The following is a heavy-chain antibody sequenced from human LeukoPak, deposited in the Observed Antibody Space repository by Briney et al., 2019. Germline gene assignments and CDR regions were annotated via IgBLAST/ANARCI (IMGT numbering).Heavy chain of an antibody. CDR3: AKDLKGGWFDP. CDR1: GFTFSGYA. CDR2: ISGDTGST. D-gene: IGHD2-15*01. J-gene: IGHJ5*02. V-gene: IGHV3-23*01. Sequence: GGSLRLSCAASGFTFSGYAMSWLRQAPGKGLEFVSAISGDTGSTFYADSVKGRFTVSRDNSQNTLYLQLNSLRAEDTAVYYCAKDLKGGWFDPWGQGTLVTVSS.